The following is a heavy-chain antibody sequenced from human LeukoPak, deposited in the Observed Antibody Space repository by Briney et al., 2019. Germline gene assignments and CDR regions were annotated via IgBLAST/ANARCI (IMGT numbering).Heavy chain of an antibody. V-gene: IGHV1-69*01. Sequence: SVKVSCKASGGTFSSYAISWVRQAPGQGLEWMGGIIPIFGTANYAQKFQGRVTITADESTSTAYMELSSLRSEDTAVYYCARADSSGWYGDAFDIWGQGTMVTVSS. CDR2: IIPIFGTA. CDR3: ARADSSGWYGDAFDI. CDR1: GGTFSSYA. D-gene: IGHD6-19*01. J-gene: IGHJ3*02.